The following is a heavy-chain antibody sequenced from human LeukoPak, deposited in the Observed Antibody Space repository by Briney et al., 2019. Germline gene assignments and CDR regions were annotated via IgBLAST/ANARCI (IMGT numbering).Heavy chain of an antibody. V-gene: IGHV3-30*03. CDR2: ISYDGRNK. Sequence: PGGSLRLSCAASGFTFNSFGMHWVRQAPGKGLEWLAVISYDGRNKYYADSVKGRFTISRDNAKNSLYLQMNSLRAEDTAVYYCARDPVFGSSSGAFDIWGQGTMVTVSS. CDR1: GFTFNSFG. D-gene: IGHD1-26*01. CDR3: ARDPVFGSSSGAFDI. J-gene: IGHJ3*02.